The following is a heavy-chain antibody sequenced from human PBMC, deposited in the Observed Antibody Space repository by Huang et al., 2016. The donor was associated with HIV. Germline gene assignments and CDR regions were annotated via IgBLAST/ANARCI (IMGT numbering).Heavy chain of an antibody. Sequence: EVQLVESGGGAVQPGGSLILSCAASGSNVNTLPWVRQASGKGGEWVGRIRNKANNYATAYAASVRGRFTISRDDSRSTAYLQMTSLRIEDTALYYCIILDGDYWGLGIVVTVSS. V-gene: IGHV3-73*01. CDR1: GSNVNT. J-gene: IGHJ4*02. CDR2: IRNKANNYAT. D-gene: IGHD3-3*02. CDR3: IILDGDY.